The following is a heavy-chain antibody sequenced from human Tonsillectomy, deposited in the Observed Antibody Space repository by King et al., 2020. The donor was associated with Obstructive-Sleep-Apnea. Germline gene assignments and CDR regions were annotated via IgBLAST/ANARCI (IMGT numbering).Heavy chain of an antibody. CDR3: SRDRLITGDFSPFDY. Sequence: VQLVESGGGLVQPGRSLRLSCASSGFTFGDYSMSWFRQAPGKGLEWVGFIRSKAYGRTTEYAASVKGRFTISRDDSKSIANLQMNSLKTEDTAVYYCSRDRLITGDFSPFDYWGQGTLVTVSS. CDR1: GFTFGDYS. D-gene: IGHD7-27*01. V-gene: IGHV3-49*03. CDR2: IRSKAYGRTT. J-gene: IGHJ4*02.